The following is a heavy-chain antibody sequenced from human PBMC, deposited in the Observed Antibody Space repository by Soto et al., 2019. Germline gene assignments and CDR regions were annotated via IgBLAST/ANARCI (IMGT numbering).Heavy chain of an antibody. V-gene: IGHV3-43*01. CDR3: AKDIIGDQHAQHYYYDMDV. Sequence: GGSLRLSCAASGFPFDDYTMHWVRQAPGKGLEWVSLISWDGGSTYYADPVKGRFTISRDNCKNSLYLQINTLRTEDTALYYCAKDIIGDQHAQHYYYDMDVWGQGTTVTVSS. CDR1: GFPFDDYT. CDR2: ISWDGGST. D-gene: IGHD2-21*02. J-gene: IGHJ6*02.